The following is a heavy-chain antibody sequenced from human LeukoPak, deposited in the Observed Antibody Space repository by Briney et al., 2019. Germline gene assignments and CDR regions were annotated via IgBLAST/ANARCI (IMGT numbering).Heavy chain of an antibody. Sequence: GGSLRLSCAASRFTFSSYAMSWVRQAPGKGLEWVGRIRSKTDGGTTDYAAPVKGRFTISRDDSKNTLYLQMNSLKTEDTAVYYCTTEDGDYFVSNYWGQGTLVTVSS. D-gene: IGHD4-17*01. V-gene: IGHV3-15*01. CDR2: IRSKTDGGTT. CDR1: RFTFSSYA. J-gene: IGHJ4*02. CDR3: TTEDGDYFVSNY.